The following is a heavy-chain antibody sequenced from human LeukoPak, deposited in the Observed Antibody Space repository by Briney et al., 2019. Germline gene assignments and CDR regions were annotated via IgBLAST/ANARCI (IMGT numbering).Heavy chain of an antibody. CDR1: GGSISGYY. D-gene: IGHD1-14*01. V-gene: IGHV4-59*01. CDR2: FYYSGST. J-gene: IGHJ6*03. CDR3: AGDRETNAMDV. Sequence: SETLSLTCTVSGGSISGYYWSWIRQPPGKGLEWVGSFYYSGSTNYNPSLKSRVIILVGTSKNQFSLKLSSVTAADTAVYYCAGDRETNAMDVWGKGTTVIVSS.